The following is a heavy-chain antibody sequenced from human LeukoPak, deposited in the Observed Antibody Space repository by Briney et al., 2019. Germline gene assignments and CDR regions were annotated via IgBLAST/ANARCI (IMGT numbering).Heavy chain of an antibody. V-gene: IGHV3-30-3*01. D-gene: IGHD2-15*01. CDR3: ARDRHCSGGSCYFSAYYYYYMDV. J-gene: IGHJ6*02. CDR1: EFTFSSYV. Sequence: GGSLRLSCAASEFTFSSYVIHWVRQAPGKGPEWMAVISYDGSNKYYADSVKGRFTISRDNSKNTAYLQMNSLRAEDTAVYYCARDRHCSGGSCYFSAYYYYYMDVWGQGTTVTVS. CDR2: ISYDGSNK.